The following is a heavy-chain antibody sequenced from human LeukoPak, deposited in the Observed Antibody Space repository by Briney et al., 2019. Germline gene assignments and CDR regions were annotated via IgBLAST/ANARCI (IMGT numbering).Heavy chain of an antibody. CDR1: GFTFSNAW. D-gene: IGHD4-11*01. CDR2: LRSKSDGGTT. V-gene: IGHV3-15*01. Sequence: AGSLSLSCAASGFTFSNAWMSWVRQAPGKGLEWVGRLRSKSDGGTTAYAAPVKDRFAISRDDSKNTLYLQMNSLISGDTAVYYCTTDVWMTTIMGIDYGGQGTLVTASS. CDR3: TTDVWMTTIMGIDY. J-gene: IGHJ4*02.